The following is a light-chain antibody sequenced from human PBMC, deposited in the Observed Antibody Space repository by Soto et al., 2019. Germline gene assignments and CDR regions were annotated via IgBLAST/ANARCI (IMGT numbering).Light chain of an antibody. Sequence: QSVLTQPPSASRSPGHSVTISCTGTSSDVGGHNYVSWYQQHPGKAPKVMIYQVTKRPSGVPDRFSGSKSGNTASLTVSGLQAQDEADYYCCSYAGNNNWVFGGGTKLTVL. CDR1: SSDVGGHNY. V-gene: IGLV2-8*01. CDR3: CSYAGNNNWV. CDR2: QVT. J-gene: IGLJ3*02.